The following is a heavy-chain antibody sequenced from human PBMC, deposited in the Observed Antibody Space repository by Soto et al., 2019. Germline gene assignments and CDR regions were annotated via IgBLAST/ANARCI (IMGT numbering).Heavy chain of an antibody. CDR1: GFTFRTYW. J-gene: IGHJ6*02. D-gene: IGHD5-18*01. CDR2: INLDGSEK. Sequence: EVQLVESGGGLVQPGGSLRLSCAASGFTFRTYWLSWVRQVPGKGLEWVANINLDGSEKNYVDSVKGRFTISRDNARNSLYLQMSSLRAEDTALYYCARDGSTSGYSYDYHGMDVWGQGTTVPVSS. V-gene: IGHV3-7*05. CDR3: ARDGSTSGYSYDYHGMDV.